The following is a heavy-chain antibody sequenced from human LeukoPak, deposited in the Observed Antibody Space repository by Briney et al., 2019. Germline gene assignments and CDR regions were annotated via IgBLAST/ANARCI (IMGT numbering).Heavy chain of an antibody. CDR3: ARGDTSTWFS. CDR2: IYHSGST. V-gene: IGHV4-38-2*01. D-gene: IGHD6-13*01. Sequence: SETLSLTCAVSGYSISSGYYWGWIRQPPGKGLEWIGSIYHSGSTYYNPSLKSRVTISVDTSKNQFSLSLSSVTAADAAVYNCARGDTSTWFSWGQGTLVTVSS. CDR1: GYSISSGYY. J-gene: IGHJ5*02.